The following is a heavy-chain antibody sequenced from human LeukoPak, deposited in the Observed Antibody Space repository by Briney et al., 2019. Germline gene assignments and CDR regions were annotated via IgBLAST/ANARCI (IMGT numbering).Heavy chain of an antibody. CDR1: GESFSGFS. V-gene: IGHV4-34*12. Sequence: SETLSLTCAVYGESFSGFSWSWIRQPPGKGLEWIGEIFDSGNTNSNPSLKSRVTISADTSKNQFSLKLSSVTAADTAVYYCAREAGGKLDYRGQGTLVTVSS. J-gene: IGHJ4*02. D-gene: IGHD3-16*01. CDR2: IFDSGNT. CDR3: AREAGGKLDY.